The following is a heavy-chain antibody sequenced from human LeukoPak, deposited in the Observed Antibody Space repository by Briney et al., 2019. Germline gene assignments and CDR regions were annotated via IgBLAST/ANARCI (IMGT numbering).Heavy chain of an antibody. CDR1: GFTFNTYW. V-gene: IGHV3-74*01. D-gene: IGHD3-16*01. Sequence: GGSPRLSCAASGFTFNTYWMHWVRQGPGKGLVWVSRIDGDGSRASYADSVKGRFTISRDNAKSTLYLQMNSPRPEDTAVYFCVREAGGTYAFDVWGQGTMVTVSS. CDR2: IDGDGSRA. J-gene: IGHJ3*01. CDR3: VREAGGTYAFDV.